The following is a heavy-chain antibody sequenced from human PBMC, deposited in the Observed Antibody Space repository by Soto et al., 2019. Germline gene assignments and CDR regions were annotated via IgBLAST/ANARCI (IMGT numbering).Heavy chain of an antibody. CDR2: IYYSGST. Sequence: PSETLSLTCTVSGGSISSGGYYWSWIRQHPGKGLEWIGYIYYSGSTYYNPSLKSRVTISVDTSKNQFSLKLSSVTAADTAVYYCARSHLDFWSGYPRPSKDYYYGMDVWGQGTTVTVSS. J-gene: IGHJ6*02. V-gene: IGHV4-31*03. CDR1: GGSISSGGYY. CDR3: ARSHLDFWSGYPRPSKDYYYGMDV. D-gene: IGHD3-3*01.